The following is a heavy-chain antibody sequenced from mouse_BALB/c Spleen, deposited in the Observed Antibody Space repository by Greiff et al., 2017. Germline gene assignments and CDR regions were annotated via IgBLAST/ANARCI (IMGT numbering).Heavy chain of an antibody. V-gene: IGHV1-7*01. Sequence: QVQLQQSGAELAKPGASVKMSCKASGYTFTSYWMHWVKQRPGQGLEWIGYINPSTGYTEYNQKFKDKATLTADKSSSTAYMQLSSLTSEDSAVYYCANDYDGGFDYWGQGTTLTVSS. CDR2: INPSTGYT. D-gene: IGHD2-4*01. CDR1: GYTFTSYW. CDR3: ANDYDGGFDY. J-gene: IGHJ2*01.